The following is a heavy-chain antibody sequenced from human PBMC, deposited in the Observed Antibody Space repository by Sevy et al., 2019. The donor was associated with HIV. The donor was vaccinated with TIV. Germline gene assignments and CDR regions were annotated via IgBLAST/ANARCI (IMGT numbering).Heavy chain of an antibody. CDR2: IYYSGST. CDR3: ARDYYDNRPRGFDP. V-gene: IGHV4-59*01. J-gene: IGHJ5*02. Sequence: SETLSLTCTVSGDSISNYFWSWIRQPPGKELEWIGYIYYSGSTNYNPCLKSRVTISVDTSKNQFSLRLNSVTAADTAVYYCARDYYDNRPRGFDPWGQGTLVTVSS. D-gene: IGHD3-22*01. CDR1: GDSISNYF.